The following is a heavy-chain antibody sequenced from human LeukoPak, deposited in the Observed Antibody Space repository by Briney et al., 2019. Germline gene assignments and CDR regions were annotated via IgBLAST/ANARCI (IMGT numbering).Heavy chain of an antibody. CDR1: GFTFSSYS. J-gene: IGHJ4*02. CDR2: ISSSSSYI. V-gene: IGHV3-21*01. CDR3: ARDRYSSGWMTFDY. D-gene: IGHD6-19*01. Sequence: GGSLRLSXAASGFTFSSYSMNWVRQSPGKGLEWVSSISSSSSYIYYADSVKGRFTISRDNAKNSLYLQMNSLRAEDTAVYYCARDRYSSGWMTFDYWGQGTLVTVSS.